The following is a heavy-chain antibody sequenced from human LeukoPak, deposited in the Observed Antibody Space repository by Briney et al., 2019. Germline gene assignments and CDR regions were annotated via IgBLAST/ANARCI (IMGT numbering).Heavy chain of an antibody. J-gene: IGHJ4*02. CDR2: IYHSGST. CDR1: GASISSSNW. Sequence: SGTLSLTCAVSGASISSSNWWSWVRQPPGKGLECIGEIYHSGSTNYNPSLKSRVTISVDKSKNQFSLKLTSVTAADTAAYYCARQGDSGWYYFDYWGQGTLVTVSS. D-gene: IGHD6-19*01. V-gene: IGHV4-4*02. CDR3: ARQGDSGWYYFDY.